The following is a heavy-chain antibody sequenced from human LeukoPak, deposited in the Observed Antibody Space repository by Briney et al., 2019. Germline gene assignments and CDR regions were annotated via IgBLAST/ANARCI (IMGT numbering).Heavy chain of an antibody. J-gene: IGHJ5*02. V-gene: IGHV3-30*18. CDR1: GFTFSAYA. D-gene: IGHD3-10*01. CDR3: AKEGTPQVSTWYDL. Sequence: GGSLRLSCEASGFTFSAYAMTWVRQAPGRGLEWVAVISYEGGTQHYADSVKGRFIISRDNPRNTLYLQMNILRTEDTAVYYCAKEGTPQVSTWYDLWGQGTQVIVSS. CDR2: ISYEGGTQ.